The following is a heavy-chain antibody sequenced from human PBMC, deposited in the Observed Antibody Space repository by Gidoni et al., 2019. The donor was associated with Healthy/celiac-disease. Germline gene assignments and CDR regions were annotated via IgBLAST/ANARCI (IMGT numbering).Heavy chain of an antibody. CDR2: ISGSGGSK. V-gene: IGHV3-23*01. J-gene: IGHJ4*02. CDR3: AKDRRGEYQLLWYY. CDR1: GCTFSSYA. Sequence: EVLLFESGGGLVQPGGSLRLSCAASGCTFSSYAMSWVRQAPGKGLEWVSAISGSGGSKYYAESVEGRFTISRDNSKNTLYLQMNSRRAEDTAVYYCAKDRRGEYQLLWYYWGQGTLVTVSS. D-gene: IGHD2-2*01.